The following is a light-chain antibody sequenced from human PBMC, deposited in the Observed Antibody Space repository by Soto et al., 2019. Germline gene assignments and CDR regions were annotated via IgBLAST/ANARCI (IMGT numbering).Light chain of an antibody. Sequence: EIVLTQSPATLSLSPGERATLSCRTSQTIRGLLNWYQQRPGQAPRLLIYDTSNRATDILARFSGSGSGTDFILTISSLDPEDFGVYFCQQRHNWPITFGQGTRLDMK. CDR3: QQRHNWPIT. CDR2: DTS. CDR1: QTIRGL. J-gene: IGKJ5*01. V-gene: IGKV3-11*01.